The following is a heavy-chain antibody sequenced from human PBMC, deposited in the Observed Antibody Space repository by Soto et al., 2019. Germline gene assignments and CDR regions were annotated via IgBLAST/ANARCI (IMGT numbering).Heavy chain of an antibody. CDR2: ISSSSSTI. CDR1: GFTFSSYS. D-gene: IGHD3-16*02. CDR3: ARDGDYDYIWGSYRGGNDY. V-gene: IGHV3-48*01. J-gene: IGHJ4*02. Sequence: GGSLRLSWAASGFTFSSYSMNWVRQAPGKGLEWVSYISSSSSTIYYADSVKGRFTISRDNAKNSLYLQMNSLRAEDTAVYYCARDGDYDYIWGSYRGGNDYWGQGTLVTVSS.